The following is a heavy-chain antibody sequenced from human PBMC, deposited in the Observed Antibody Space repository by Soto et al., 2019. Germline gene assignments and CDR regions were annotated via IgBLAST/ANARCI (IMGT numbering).Heavy chain of an antibody. V-gene: IGHV1-69*01. J-gene: IGHJ4*02. CDR3: AGQYYYDSSGGGYYFDY. Sequence: GQGLEWMGGIIPIFGTANYAQKFQGRVTITADESTSTASMELSSLRSEDTAVYYCAGQYYYDSSGGGYYFDYWGQGTLGTVYS. D-gene: IGHD3-22*01. CDR2: IIPIFGTA.